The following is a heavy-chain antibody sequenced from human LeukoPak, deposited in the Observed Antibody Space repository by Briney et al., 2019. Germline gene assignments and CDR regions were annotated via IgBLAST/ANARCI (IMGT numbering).Heavy chain of an antibody. V-gene: IGHV1-2*02. J-gene: IGHJ4*02. D-gene: IGHD2-2*01. CDR1: GYTFSDYY. CDR2: LYAKSGDT. Sequence: GASVKVSCKASGYTFSDYYMHWVRQAPGQGLEWMGWLYAKSGDTHYEQKFQGRVTLTRDTSISTAYMELSSLTSDDTAVYYCARDPEEEVVGIGYWGQGTLVTVSS. CDR3: ARDPEEEVVGIGY.